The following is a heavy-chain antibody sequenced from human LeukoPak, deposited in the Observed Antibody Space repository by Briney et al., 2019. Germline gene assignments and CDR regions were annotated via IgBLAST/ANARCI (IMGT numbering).Heavy chain of an antibody. Sequence: SETLSLTRAVYGGSFSGYYWSWIRQPPGKGLEWIGEINHSGSTNYNPSLKSRVTISVDTSKNQFSLKLSSVTAADTAVYYCASGEHVWGQGTTVTVSS. CDR3: ASGEHV. CDR1: GGSFSGYY. CDR2: INHSGST. V-gene: IGHV4-34*01. J-gene: IGHJ6*02.